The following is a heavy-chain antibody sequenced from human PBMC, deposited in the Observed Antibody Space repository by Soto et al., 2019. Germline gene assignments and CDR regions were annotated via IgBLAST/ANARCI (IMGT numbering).Heavy chain of an antibody. J-gene: IGHJ1*01. Sequence: GGSLRLSCAASGFTFTNAWMSWVRQAPGKGLEWVGRIKSKTDGGTTDYAAPVKGRFTISRDDSENTLYLQMNSLKTEDTAVYYCTTARGTYGAEYFQHWGQGTLVTVSS. CDR1: GFTFTNAW. CDR3: TTARGTYGAEYFQH. D-gene: IGHD4-17*01. CDR2: IKSKTDGGTT. V-gene: IGHV3-15*01.